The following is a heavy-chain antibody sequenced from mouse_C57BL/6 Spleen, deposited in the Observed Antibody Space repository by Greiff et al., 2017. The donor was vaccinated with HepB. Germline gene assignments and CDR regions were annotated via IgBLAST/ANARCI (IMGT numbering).Heavy chain of an antibody. CDR2: IDPEDGET. CDR3: ARSDYRTSYFDV. V-gene: IGHV14-2*01. D-gene: IGHD2-13*01. CDR1: GFNIKDYY. Sequence: EVQLQQSGAELVKPGASVKWSCTASGFNIKDYYMHWVKQRTEQGLEWIGRIDPEDGETKYAPKFQGKATKTADTSYKTAYLQLSSLTSEDTAVYYCARSDYRTSYFDVWCTGTTVTVSS. J-gene: IGHJ1*03.